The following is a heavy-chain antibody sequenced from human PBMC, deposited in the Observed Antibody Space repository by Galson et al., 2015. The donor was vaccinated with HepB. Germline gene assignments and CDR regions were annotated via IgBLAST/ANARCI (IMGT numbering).Heavy chain of an antibody. CDR3: AKDPYMYGSGQMTSWLDP. J-gene: IGHJ5*02. CDR2: ISGSGDST. V-gene: IGHV3-23*01. Sequence: SLRLSCAASGFTFSNYAMTWVRQAPGKGLEWVSAISGSGDSTYSADSVKGRFTISRDNSKNTLYLQMNSLRAEDTAVYYCAKDPYMYGSGQMTSWLDPWGQGTLVTVSS. D-gene: IGHD3-10*01. CDR1: GFTFSNYA.